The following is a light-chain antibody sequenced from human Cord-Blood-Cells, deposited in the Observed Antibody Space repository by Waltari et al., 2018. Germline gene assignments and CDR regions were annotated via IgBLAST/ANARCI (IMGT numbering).Light chain of an antibody. CDR2: KIS. CDR1: QSLVHSDGNNY. CDR3: TQTTQFPYT. Sequence: DIVMTLTPMPSPVTLGQPASIPCRLSQSLVHSDGNNYFSWLQQRPGQPPRLLIYKISNRFSGVPDRFGVSVAGTDFTLKISWVEADYVWVSYCTQTTQFPYTFGQVTKLEIK. V-gene: IGKV2-24*01. J-gene: IGKJ2*01.